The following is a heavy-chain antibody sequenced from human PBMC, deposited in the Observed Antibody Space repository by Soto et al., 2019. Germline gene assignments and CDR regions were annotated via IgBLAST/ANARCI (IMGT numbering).Heavy chain of an antibody. CDR1: GGSISSGDYK. D-gene: IGHD4-4*01. Sequence: QVQLQESGPGLVKPSQTLSLTCTVSGGSISSGDYKWSWIRQPPGKGLAWIGYIYYSGYSYNNPSLKSRVTMSVDTSKNQFSLKLSSVTAADTAVYYCARSDNYVPFEYWGQGTLVTVSS. CDR2: IYYSGYS. J-gene: IGHJ4*02. CDR3: ARSDNYVPFEY. V-gene: IGHV4-30-4*01.